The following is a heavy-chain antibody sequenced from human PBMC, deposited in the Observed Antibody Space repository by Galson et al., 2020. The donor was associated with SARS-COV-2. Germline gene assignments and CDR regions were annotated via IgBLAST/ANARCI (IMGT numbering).Heavy chain of an antibody. CDR3: AKDRPEDGDYSYY. Sequence: GGSLRLSCAASGFTFRGYDMNWVRQAPGKGLEWVSVISGTGNSRYDADSVKGRFTITRDNSKNPLYLQLNSRRAENTAVYYWAKDRPEDGDYSYYSGQRTLVTVSS. CDR2: ISGTGNSR. V-gene: IGHV3-23*01. CDR1: GFTFRGYD. J-gene: IGHJ4*02. D-gene: IGHD4-17*01.